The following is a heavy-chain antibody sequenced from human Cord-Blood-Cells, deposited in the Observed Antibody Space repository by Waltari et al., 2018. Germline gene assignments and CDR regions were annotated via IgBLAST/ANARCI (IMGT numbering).Heavy chain of an antibody. Sequence: QVQVQQSGHALVKPSETLSLTFTLDGDSGTCHTSAFNRNRQAQSRALEWLGRTYYRSKWYNDYAVSVKSRITINPDTSKNQFSLQLNSVTPEDTAVYYCARDHCSSTSCYNYWYFDLWGRGTLVTVSS. V-gene: IGHV6-1*01. CDR1: GDSGTCHTSA. J-gene: IGHJ2*01. CDR2: TYYRSKWYN. CDR3: ARDHCSSTSCYNYWYFDL. D-gene: IGHD2-2*02.